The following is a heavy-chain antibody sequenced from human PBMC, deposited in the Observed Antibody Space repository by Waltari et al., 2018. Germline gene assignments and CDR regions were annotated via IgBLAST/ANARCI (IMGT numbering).Heavy chain of an antibody. CDR2: INHSGST. J-gene: IGHJ4*02. D-gene: IGHD6-19*01. V-gene: IGHV4-34*01. CDR3: ARGRKRRYSSGWYYFDY. Sequence: QVQLQQWGAGLLKPSETLSLTCAVYGGSFSGYYWSWIRQPTGKGLEWIGEINHSGSTNYNPSLKSRVTISVDTSKNQFSLKLSSVTAADTAVYYCARGRKRRYSSGWYYFDYWGQGTLVTVSS. CDR1: GGSFSGYY.